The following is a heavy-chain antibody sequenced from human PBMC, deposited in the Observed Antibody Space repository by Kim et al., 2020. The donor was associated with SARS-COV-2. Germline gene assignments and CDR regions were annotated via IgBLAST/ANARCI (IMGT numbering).Heavy chain of an antibody. Sequence: SVKVSCKASGGTFSSYAISWVRQAPGQGLEWMGGIIPIFGTANYAQKFQGRVTITADESTSTAYMELSSLRSEDTAVYYCARTGSYGSGSYYNVIYYYYGMDVWGQGTTVTVSS. D-gene: IGHD3-10*01. CDR2: IIPIFGTA. CDR1: GGTFSSYA. J-gene: IGHJ6*02. CDR3: ARTGSYGSGSYYNVIYYYYGMDV. V-gene: IGHV1-69*13.